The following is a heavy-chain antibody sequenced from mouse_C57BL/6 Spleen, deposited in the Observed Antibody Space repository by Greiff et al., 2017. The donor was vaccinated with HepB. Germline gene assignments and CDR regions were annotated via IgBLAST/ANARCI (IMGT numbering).Heavy chain of an antibody. CDR2: ISSGGSYT. CDR1: GFTFSSYG. V-gene: IGHV5-6*02. Sequence: EVMLVESGGDLVKPGGSLKLSCAASGFTFSSYGMSWVRQTPDKRLEWVATISSGGSYTYYPDSVKGRFTISRDNAKNPLYLQMSSLKSEDTAMYSCARLFDYWGQGTTLTVSS. CDR3: ARLFDY. J-gene: IGHJ2*01.